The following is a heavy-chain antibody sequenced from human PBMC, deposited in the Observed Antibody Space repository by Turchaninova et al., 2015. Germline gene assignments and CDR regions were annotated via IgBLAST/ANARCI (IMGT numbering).Heavy chain of an antibody. Sequence: QLQLQESGPGLLKTWETLSLTCTVSGGSITGSNYYWGWIRQPPGKGLEWIGSIYYSGNTYFNPSLKSRVTTSVDASKNQFSLKLTSVTAADTAVYYCARNYYYDSNSYPNFDYWGQGTLVTVSS. D-gene: IGHD3-22*01. CDR2: IYYSGNT. CDR3: ARNYYYDSNSYPNFDY. V-gene: IGHV4-39*07. J-gene: IGHJ4*02. CDR1: GGSITGSNYY.